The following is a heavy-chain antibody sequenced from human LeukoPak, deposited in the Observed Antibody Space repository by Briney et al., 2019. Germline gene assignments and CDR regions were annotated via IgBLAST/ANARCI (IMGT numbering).Heavy chain of an antibody. CDR2: IKSKTDGGTT. D-gene: IGHD3-3*01. V-gene: IGHV3-15*01. CDR3: TTDPPIRFLEWLLKGQYYFDY. Sequence: RGSLRLSCAASGFTFSNAWMSWVRQAPEKGLEWVGRIKSKTDGGTTDYAAPVKGRFTISRDDSKNTLYLQMNSLKTEDTAVYYCTTDPPIRFLEWLLKGQYYFDYWGQGTLVTVSS. CDR1: GFTFSNAW. J-gene: IGHJ4*02.